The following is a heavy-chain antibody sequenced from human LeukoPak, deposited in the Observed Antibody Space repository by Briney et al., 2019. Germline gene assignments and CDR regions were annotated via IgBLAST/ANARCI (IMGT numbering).Heavy chain of an antibody. D-gene: IGHD3-3*01. CDR1: GGSVSSGSYY. CDR2: INHSGST. CDR3: ARGIGLSYYDFWSGYYTVSDYFDY. V-gene: IGHV4-61*01. J-gene: IGHJ4*02. Sequence: PSETLSLTCTVSGGSVSSGSYYWSWIRQPPGKGLEWIGEINHSGSTNYNPSLKSRVTISVDTSKNQFSLKLSSVTAADTAVYYCARGIGLSYYDFWSGYYTVSDYFDYWGQGTLVTVSS.